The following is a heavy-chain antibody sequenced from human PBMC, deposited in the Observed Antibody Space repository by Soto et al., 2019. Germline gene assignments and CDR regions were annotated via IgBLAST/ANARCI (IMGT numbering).Heavy chain of an antibody. J-gene: IGHJ3*02. CDR2: ISGSGGST. D-gene: IGHD2-8*01. CDR1: GFTFSSYA. CDR3: AKDREGYCTNGVCYDAFDI. V-gene: IGHV3-23*01. Sequence: EVQLLESGGGLVQPGGSLRLSCAASGFTFSSYAMSWVRQAPGKGLEWVSAISGSGGSTYYADSVKGRFTISRDNSKNTLYLQMNSLRAEDTAVYYCAKDREGYCTNGVCYDAFDIRGQGTMVTVSS.